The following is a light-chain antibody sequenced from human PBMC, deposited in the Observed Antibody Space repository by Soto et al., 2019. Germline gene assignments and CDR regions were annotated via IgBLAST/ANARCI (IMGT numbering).Light chain of an antibody. CDR3: SSYTISRDVV. V-gene: IGLV2-14*01. CDR1: SSDVGGYNY. J-gene: IGLJ2*01. CDR2: DVS. Sequence: QSVLTQPASVSGSPGQSITISCTGTSSDVGGYNYVSWYQQHPGKAPKLMIYDVSNRPSGVSNRFSGSKSGNTASLTISGRQAEDEADYYCSSYTISRDVVFGGGTKLTVL.